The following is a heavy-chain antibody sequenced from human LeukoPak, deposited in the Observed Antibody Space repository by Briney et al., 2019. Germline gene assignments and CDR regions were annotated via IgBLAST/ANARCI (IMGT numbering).Heavy chain of an antibody. Sequence: SQTLSLTCTVSGGSISSGGYYWSWIRQHPGKGLEWIGYIYYSGSTSYNPSLKSRFTISVDTSKNQFSLKLSSVTAADTAIYYCARNLRGAVTGTGYWGQGTLVTVSS. V-gene: IGHV4-31*03. CDR3: ARNLRGAVTGTGY. CDR2: IYYSGST. D-gene: IGHD6-19*01. J-gene: IGHJ4*02. CDR1: GGSISSGGYY.